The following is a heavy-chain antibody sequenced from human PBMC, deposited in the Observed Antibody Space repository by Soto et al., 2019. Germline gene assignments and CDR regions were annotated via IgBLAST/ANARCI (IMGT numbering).Heavy chain of an antibody. D-gene: IGHD5-12*01. V-gene: IGHV4-34*01. CDR2: INHSGST. CDR1: GGSFSGYY. J-gene: IGHJ3*02. Sequence: PSETLSLTCAVYGGSFSGYYWSWIRQPPGKGLEWIGEINHSGSTNYNPPLKSRVTISVDTSKNQFSLKLSSVTAADTAVYYCARGTYSGPRKRVNEAFDIWGQGTMVTVS. CDR3: ARGTYSGPRKRVNEAFDI.